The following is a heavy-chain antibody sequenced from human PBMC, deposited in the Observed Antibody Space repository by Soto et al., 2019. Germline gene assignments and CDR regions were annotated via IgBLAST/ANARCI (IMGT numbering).Heavy chain of an antibody. D-gene: IGHD3-10*01. CDR3: AKTMAMVRGVKGWFDP. Sequence: SEILSLTCAVYGGSFSGYYWSWIRQPPGKGLEWIGEINHSGSTNYNPSLKSRVTISVDTSKNQFSLKLSSVTAADTAVYYCAKTMAMVRGVKGWFDPWGQGTLVTISS. CDR2: INHSGST. J-gene: IGHJ5*02. CDR1: GGSFSGYY. V-gene: IGHV4-34*01.